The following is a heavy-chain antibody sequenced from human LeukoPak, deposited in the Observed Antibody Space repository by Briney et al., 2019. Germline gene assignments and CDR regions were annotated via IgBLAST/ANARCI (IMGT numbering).Heavy chain of an antibody. CDR3: ARVGFWSGYHYYFDS. CDR2: INNSGST. CDR1: GGSISGYY. D-gene: IGHD3-3*01. J-gene: IGHJ4*02. V-gene: IGHV4-34*01. Sequence: NPSETLSLTCTVSGGSISGYYWTWIRQPPGKGLEWIGEINNSGSTNYNPSLKSRVNISVDTSKNQFSLKLSSVTAADTAVYYCARVGFWSGYHYYFDSWGQGTLVTVSS.